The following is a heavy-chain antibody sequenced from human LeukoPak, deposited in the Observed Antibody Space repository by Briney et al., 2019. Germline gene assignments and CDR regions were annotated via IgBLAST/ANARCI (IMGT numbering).Heavy chain of an antibody. CDR2: IYHSGST. CDR3: ARLAAAGTHY. J-gene: IGHJ4*02. Sequence: SETLSLTCTVSGASITTYYWTWIRQPPGKGLEWIGYIYHSGSTNYNPSLKSRVTISLDTSRNQFSLRLSSVTAADTAVYYCARLAAAGTHYWGQGTLVTVSS. V-gene: IGHV4-59*01. CDR1: GASITTYY. D-gene: IGHD6-13*01.